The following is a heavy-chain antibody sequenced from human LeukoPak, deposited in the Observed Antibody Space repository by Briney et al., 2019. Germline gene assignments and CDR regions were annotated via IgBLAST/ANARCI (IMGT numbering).Heavy chain of an antibody. V-gene: IGHV3-48*02. CDR1: GFTFSSYS. D-gene: IGHD4-23*01. CDR3: ARVTTGKGGNADY. Sequence: GGSLRLSCAASGFTFSSYSMNWVRQAPGKGLEWVSYITSSSSTIYYADSAKGRFTISRDNAKNSLYLQMNSLRDEDTAVYYCARVTTGKGGNADYWGQGTLVTVSS. CDR2: ITSSSSTI. J-gene: IGHJ4*02.